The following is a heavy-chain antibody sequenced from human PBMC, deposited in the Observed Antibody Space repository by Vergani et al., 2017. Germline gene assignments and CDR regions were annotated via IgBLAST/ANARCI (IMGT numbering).Heavy chain of an antibody. CDR1: GGSISSGGYY. Sequence: QVQLQESGPGLVKPSQTLSLTCTVSGGSISSGGYYWSWIRQHPGKGLEWIGYIYYSGSTYYNPSLKSRVTISVDKSKNQFSLKLSSVTAADTAVYYCARGGSIYGAIDYWGQGTLVTVSS. CDR3: ARGGSIYGAIDY. V-gene: IGHV4-31*03. CDR2: IYYSGST. D-gene: IGHD4-17*01. J-gene: IGHJ4*02.